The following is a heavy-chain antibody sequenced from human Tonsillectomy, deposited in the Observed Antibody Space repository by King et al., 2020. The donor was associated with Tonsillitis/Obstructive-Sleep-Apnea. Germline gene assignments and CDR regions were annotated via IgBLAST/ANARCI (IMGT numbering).Heavy chain of an antibody. V-gene: IGHV4-39*01. CDR1: GVSVSSKSFH. D-gene: IGHD3-16*02. CDR3: ARHLPTYDYVSGSYRYTKWYFDL. Sequence: QLQESGPGLVKPSETLSLTCGVSGVSVSSKSFHWGWIRQPPGKGLEWIGSIFYTGSTYHNPSLKSRVTIYVDMSKNQFSLRLGSVTAADTALYYCARHLPTYDYVSGSYRYTKWYFDLWGRGTLVTVSS. J-gene: IGHJ2*01. CDR2: IFYTGST.